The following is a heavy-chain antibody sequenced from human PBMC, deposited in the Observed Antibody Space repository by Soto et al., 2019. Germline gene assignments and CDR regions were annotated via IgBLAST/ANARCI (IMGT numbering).Heavy chain of an antibody. D-gene: IGHD3-3*02. CDR2: IIPILGIA. V-gene: IGHV1-69*02. J-gene: IGHJ6*03. CDR1: GGTFSSYT. Sequence: SVKVSCKASGGTFSSYTISWVRQAPGQGLEWMGRIIPILGIANYAQKFQGRVTITADKSTSTAYMELSSLRSEDTAVYYCARISPYYYYYMDVWGKGTTVTVSS. CDR3: ARISPYYYYYMDV.